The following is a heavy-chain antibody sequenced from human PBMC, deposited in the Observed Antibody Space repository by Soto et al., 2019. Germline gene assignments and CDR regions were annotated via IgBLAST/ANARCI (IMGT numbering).Heavy chain of an antibody. V-gene: IGHV4-59*01. CDR2: MYYSGRT. CDR3: ARDRVYLDYFWGTYRSRGYFET. J-gene: IGHJ4*02. CDR1: GASISSFY. D-gene: IGHD3-16*02. Sequence: HVLLQESGPGLVKPSETLSLTCTISGDSITVSGASISSFYWSWIRQSPEKGLAWFGHMYYSGRTPYNPSIKSRGTIALDMSKNLLSLQVTSVTAADTAVYYCARDRVYLDYFWGTYRSRGYFETWGQGNLVTVSS.